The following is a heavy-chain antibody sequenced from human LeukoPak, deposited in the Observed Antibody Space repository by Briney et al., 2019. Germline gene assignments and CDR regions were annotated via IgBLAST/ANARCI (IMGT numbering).Heavy chain of an antibody. Sequence: SETLSLTCAVAGGSFSGFYWSWIRQPPGKGLEWIGQISPSGGTTYNPSLESRVTISVDTSKNQFSLKLSSVTAADTAVYYCARWGYCSGGSCYPPDYWGQGTLVTVSS. CDR3: ARWGYCSGGSCYPPDY. J-gene: IGHJ4*02. CDR1: GGSFSGFY. CDR2: ISPSGGT. V-gene: IGHV4-34*01. D-gene: IGHD2-15*01.